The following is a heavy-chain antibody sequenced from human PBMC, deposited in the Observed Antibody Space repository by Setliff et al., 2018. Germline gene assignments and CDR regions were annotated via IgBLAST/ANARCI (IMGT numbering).Heavy chain of an antibody. CDR1: GGSINSGVYY. D-gene: IGHD1-1*01. CDR3: ARTGTYRYSDY. J-gene: IGHJ4*02. CDR2: IYHGGDT. V-gene: IGHV4-39*01. Sequence: SETLSLTCTVSGGSINSGVYYWGWIRQPPGKGLEWIGRIYHGGDTYYNASLKSRLTISVDTSKNQFSLKLRSVTAADTAVYYCARTGTYRYSDYWGQGALVTVSS.